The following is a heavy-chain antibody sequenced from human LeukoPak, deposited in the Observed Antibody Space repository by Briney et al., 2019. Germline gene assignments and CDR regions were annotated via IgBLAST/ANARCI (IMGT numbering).Heavy chain of an antibody. CDR2: IYYSGST. J-gene: IGHJ4*02. CDR1: GGSISSGGYY. Sequence: PSETLSLTCTVSGGSISSGGYYWSWIRQHPGKGLEWIGCIYYSGSTYYNPSLKSRVTISVDTSKNQFSLKLSSVTAADTAVYYCASLQGPHYYLDYWGQGTLVTVSS. V-gene: IGHV4-31*03. CDR3: ASLQGPHYYLDY.